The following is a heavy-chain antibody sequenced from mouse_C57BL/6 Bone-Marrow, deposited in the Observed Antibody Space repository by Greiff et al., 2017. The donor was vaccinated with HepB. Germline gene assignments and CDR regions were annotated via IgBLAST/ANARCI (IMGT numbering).Heavy chain of an antibody. CDR3: ARSPYYYGSSWYFDG. D-gene: IGHD1-1*01. J-gene: IGHJ1*03. Sequence: QVQLQQPGAELVKPGASVKLSCKASGYTFTSYWMHWVKQRPGQGLEWIGMIHPNSGSTNYNEKFKSKATLTVDKSSSTAYMQLSSLTSEDSAVYYGARSPYYYGSSWYFDGWGTGTTVTVSS. V-gene: IGHV1-64*01. CDR2: IHPNSGST. CDR1: GYTFTSYW.